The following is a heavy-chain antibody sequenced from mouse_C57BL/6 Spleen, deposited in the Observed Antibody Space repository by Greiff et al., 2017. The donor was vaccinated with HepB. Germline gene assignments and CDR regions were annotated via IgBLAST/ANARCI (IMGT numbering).Heavy chain of an antibody. CDR3: AREGIYDGYYEYFDV. V-gene: IGHV5-9*01. Sequence: EVKVVESGGGLVKPGGSLKLSCAASGFTFSSYTMSWVRQTPEKRLEWVATISGGGGNTYYPDSVKGRFTISRDNAKNTLYLQMSSLRSEDTALYYCAREGIYDGYYEYFDVWGTGTTVTVSS. CDR1: GFTFSSYT. D-gene: IGHD2-3*01. CDR2: ISGGGGNT. J-gene: IGHJ1*03.